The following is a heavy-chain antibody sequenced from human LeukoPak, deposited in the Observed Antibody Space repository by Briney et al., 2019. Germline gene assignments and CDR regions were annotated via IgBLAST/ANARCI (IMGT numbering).Heavy chain of an antibody. J-gene: IGHJ4*02. CDR3: ARGGYWVDY. D-gene: IGHD2-21*01. CDR1: GFTFSNFW. CDR2: IKQDGSET. Sequence: GGSLRLSCAASGFTFSNFWMSWVRQTPGKALEWVANIKQDGSETHYGDSVKGRFTISRDDAKNSLSLQMNSLRVDDTAVYYCARGGYWVDYWGQGILVTVSS. V-gene: IGHV3-7*03.